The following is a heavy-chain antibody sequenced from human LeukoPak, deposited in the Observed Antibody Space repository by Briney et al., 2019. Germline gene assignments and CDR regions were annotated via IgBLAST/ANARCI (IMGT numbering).Heavy chain of an antibody. D-gene: IGHD5-12*01. V-gene: IGHV3-21*01. CDR3: AREGGYGDDY. J-gene: IGHJ4*02. CDR1: GFIFANFG. CDR2: ISSSSSYI. Sequence: GGSLRLSCAASGFIFANFGMGWVRQAPGKGLEWVSSISSSSSYIYYADSVKGRFTISRDNAKNSLYLQMNSLRAEDTAVYYCAREGGYGDDYWGQGTLVTVSS.